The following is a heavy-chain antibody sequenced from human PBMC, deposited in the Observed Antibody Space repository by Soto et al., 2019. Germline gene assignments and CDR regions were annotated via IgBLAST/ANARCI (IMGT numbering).Heavy chain of an antibody. CDR3: ASVLVVPAASTSDYYYYMDV. Sequence: QVQLQESGPGLVKPSGTLSLTCAVSSGSISSSNWWSWVRQPPGKGLEWIGEIYHSGSTNYNPSLKSRVTTSVDKSKNHFSLKLSSVTAADTAVYYCASVLVVPAASTSDYYYYMDVWGKGTTVTVSS. V-gene: IGHV4-4*02. CDR2: IYHSGST. CDR1: SGSISSSNW. D-gene: IGHD2-2*01. J-gene: IGHJ6*03.